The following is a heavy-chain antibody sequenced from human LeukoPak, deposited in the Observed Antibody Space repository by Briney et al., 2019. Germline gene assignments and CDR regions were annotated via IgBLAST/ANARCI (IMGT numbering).Heavy chain of an antibody. CDR1: GGSISNYW. CDR2: VFDSGGT. J-gene: IGHJ4*02. D-gene: IGHD6-13*01. Sequence: SETLSLTCPVSGGSISNYWWSWIRQPPGKGLEWIGYVFDSGGTNYNPSLKSRVTISVDTSKKQFSLKLSSVTAADTAVYYCARGYSISWYYVDYWGQGALVTVSS. V-gene: IGHV4-59*01. CDR3: ARGYSISWYYVDY.